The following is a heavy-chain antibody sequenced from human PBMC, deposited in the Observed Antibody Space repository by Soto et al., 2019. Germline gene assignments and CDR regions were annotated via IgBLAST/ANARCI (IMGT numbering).Heavy chain of an antibody. CDR1: GFTFSSYG. CDR3: ARSSIAARPLHFDY. Sequence: ESGGGVVQPGRSLRLSCAASGFTFSSYGMHWVRQAPGKGLEWVAVIWYDGSNKYYADSVKGRFTISRDNSKNTLYLQMNSLRAEDTAVYYCARSSIAARPLHFDYWGQGTLVTVSS. CDR2: IWYDGSNK. J-gene: IGHJ4*02. D-gene: IGHD6-6*01. V-gene: IGHV3-33*01.